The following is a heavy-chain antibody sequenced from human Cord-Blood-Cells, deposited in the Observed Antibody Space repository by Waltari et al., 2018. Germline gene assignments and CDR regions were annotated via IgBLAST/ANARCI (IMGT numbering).Heavy chain of an antibody. D-gene: IGHD3-9*01. Sequence: QLQLQESGPGLVKPSETLSLTCTVSGGSISSSSYYWGWIRQPPGKGLEWIGSIYYSGSTYYNPSLTSRVTISVGTSKNQFSLKLGSVTAADTAVYYCARLRYFDWLFDYWGQGTLVTVSS. CDR3: ARLRYFDWLFDY. CDR2: IYYSGST. CDR1: GGSISSSSYY. V-gene: IGHV4-39*01. J-gene: IGHJ4*02.